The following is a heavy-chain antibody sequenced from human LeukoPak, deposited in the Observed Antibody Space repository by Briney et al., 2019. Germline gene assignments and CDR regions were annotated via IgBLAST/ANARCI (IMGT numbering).Heavy chain of an antibody. CDR2: INHSGST. Sequence: SETLSLTCAVYGGSFSGYYWSWIRQPPGKGLEWIGEINHSGSTNYNPSLKSRVTISVDTSKNQFSLKLSSVTAADTAVYYCARRIVGRLAFDIWGQGTMVTVSS. J-gene: IGHJ3*02. V-gene: IGHV4-34*01. D-gene: IGHD1-26*01. CDR1: GGSFSGYY. CDR3: ARRIVGRLAFDI.